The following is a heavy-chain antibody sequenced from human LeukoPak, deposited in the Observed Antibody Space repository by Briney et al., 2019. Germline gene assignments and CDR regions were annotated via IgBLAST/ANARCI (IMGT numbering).Heavy chain of an antibody. Sequence: GGSLRLSCAASGLTFSGADMHWVRQASGKGLEWVGRMRSKADRYATAYAASVTGRFTISRDDSKNTAYLQMNSLKTEDTAVYYCTSPHPQKVAGYDYWGQGTLVTVSS. CDR1: GLTFSGAD. D-gene: IGHD6-19*01. CDR3: TSPHPQKVAGYDY. J-gene: IGHJ4*02. CDR2: MRSKADRYAT. V-gene: IGHV3-73*01.